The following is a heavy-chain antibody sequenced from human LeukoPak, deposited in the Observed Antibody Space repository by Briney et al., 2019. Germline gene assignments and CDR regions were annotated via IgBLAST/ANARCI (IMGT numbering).Heavy chain of an antibody. CDR1: GVSISSYY. Sequence: SETLSLTCTVPGVSISSYYWSWIRQPAGKGLEWIGRIYTSGSTNYTPSLKSRVTMSVDTSKNQFSLTLSSVTAADTAVYNCARETYYYDSSGYYSDLYYFDYWGQGTLVTVSS. J-gene: IGHJ4*02. V-gene: IGHV4-4*07. CDR3: ARETYYYDSSGYYSDLYYFDY. CDR2: IYTSGST. D-gene: IGHD3-22*01.